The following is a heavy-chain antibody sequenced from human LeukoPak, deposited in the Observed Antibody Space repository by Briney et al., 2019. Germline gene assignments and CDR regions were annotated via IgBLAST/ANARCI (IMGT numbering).Heavy chain of an antibody. V-gene: IGHV1-2*02. D-gene: IGHD3-16*01. Sequence: ASVKVSCKASVYIFTGYYMHWVRQAPGQGLEWMGWINPNSGGTNYAQKFQGRVTMTRDTSISTAYMELSRLRSDDTAVYYCARDYDGENAFDIWGQGTMVTVSS. J-gene: IGHJ3*02. CDR1: VYIFTGYY. CDR3: ARDYDGENAFDI. CDR2: INPNSGGT.